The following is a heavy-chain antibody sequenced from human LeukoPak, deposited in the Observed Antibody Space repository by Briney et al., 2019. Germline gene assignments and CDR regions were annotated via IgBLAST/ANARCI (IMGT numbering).Heavy chain of an antibody. Sequence: SGTLSLTCGVSGGSITNTNYXTXVXXPPGXXLXWIGEVNLQGSTNYNPSLMGRVAISVDTSENHISLQLTSVTAADTAVYYCAREGGPYRPLDYSGQGTLVTVSS. CDR1: GGSITNTNY. CDR3: AREGGPYRPLDY. V-gene: IGHV4-4*02. CDR2: VNLQGST. J-gene: IGHJ4*02.